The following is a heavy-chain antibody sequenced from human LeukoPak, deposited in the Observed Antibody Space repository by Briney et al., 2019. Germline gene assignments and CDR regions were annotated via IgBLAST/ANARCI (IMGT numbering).Heavy chain of an antibody. CDR3: ARGNGDFVFDF. CDR1: GGSISSGGYS. D-gene: IGHD4-17*01. Sequence: SQTLSLTCAVSGGSISSGGYSWSWIRQPPGKGLEWIGYIYHSGSTYYNPSLKSRVTISVDTSKNQFSLKLSSVTAADTAVYYCARGNGDFVFDFWGQGTLVTVSS. J-gene: IGHJ4*02. V-gene: IGHV4-30-2*01. CDR2: IYHSGST.